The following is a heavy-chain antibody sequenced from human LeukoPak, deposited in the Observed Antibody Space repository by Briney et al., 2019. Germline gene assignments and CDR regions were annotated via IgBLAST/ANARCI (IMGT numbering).Heavy chain of an antibody. V-gene: IGHV4-39*01. CDR1: GGSISSSSYY. CDR3: ARSYCSSTSCYASGYFDY. Sequence: SETLSLTCTVSGGSISSSSYYWDWIRQPPGKGLEWIASIYYSGSTYYNPSLKSRVTISVDTSKNQFSLKVNSVTAADTAVYYCARSYCSSTSCYASGYFDYWGQGTLVTVSS. CDR2: IYYSGST. J-gene: IGHJ4*02. D-gene: IGHD2-2*01.